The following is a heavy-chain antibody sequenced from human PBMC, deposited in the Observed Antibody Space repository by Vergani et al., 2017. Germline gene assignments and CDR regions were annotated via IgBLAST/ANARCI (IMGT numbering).Heavy chain of an antibody. CDR3: ARRMKNSSSWYFDY. CDR1: GYSFTSYW. J-gene: IGHJ4*02. D-gene: IGHD6-13*01. CDR2: IYPGDSDT. V-gene: IGHV5-51*01. Sequence: EVQLVESGGVVVQPGESLKISCKGSGYSFTSYWIGWVRQMPGKGLEWMGIIYPGDSDTRYSPSFQGQVTISADKSISTAYLQWSSLKASDTAMYYCARRMKNSSSWYFDYWGQGTLVTVSS.